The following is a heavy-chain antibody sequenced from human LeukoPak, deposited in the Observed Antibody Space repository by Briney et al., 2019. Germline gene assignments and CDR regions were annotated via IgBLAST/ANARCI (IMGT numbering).Heavy chain of an antibody. V-gene: IGHV1-46*01. CDR1: GYTFTIYY. CDR2: INPSGCST. J-gene: IGHJ5*02. CDR3: AREEGDGPHENWFDP. Sequence: ASVKVSCKASGYTFTIYYMHWVRQAPGQGLEWMGIINPSGCSTSYAQKFQGRVTMTRDMSTSTVYMELSSLRSEDTDVYYCAREEGDGPHENWFDPWGQGTLVTVSS. D-gene: IGHD5-24*01.